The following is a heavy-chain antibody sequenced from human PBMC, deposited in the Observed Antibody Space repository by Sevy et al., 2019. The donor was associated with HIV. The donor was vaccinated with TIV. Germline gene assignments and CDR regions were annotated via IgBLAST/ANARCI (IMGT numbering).Heavy chain of an antibody. CDR1: GFTVSRNY. V-gene: IGHV3-53*01. J-gene: IGHJ4*02. D-gene: IGHD1-26*01. Sequence: GGSLRLSCAASGFTVSRNYMSWVRQAPGKGLEWVSVIYSGGSTYYADSVKGRFTISRDNSMITLYLQMNSLRAEDTAVYYCARERIVGATWGGFDYWGQGTLVTVSS. CDR2: IYSGGST. CDR3: ARERIVGATWGGFDY.